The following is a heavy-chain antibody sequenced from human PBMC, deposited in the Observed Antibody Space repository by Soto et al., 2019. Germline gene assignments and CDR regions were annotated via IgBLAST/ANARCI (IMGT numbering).Heavy chain of an antibody. J-gene: IGHJ4*02. CDR2: IIPIFGTA. V-gene: IGHV1-69*06. D-gene: IGHD3-22*01. Sequence: SVKVSCKASGGTFSSYAISWVRQAPGQGLEWMGGIIPIFGTANYAQKFQGRVTITADKSTSTAYMELSSLRSEDTAVYYCARGGNYYDSSGYYCDYWGQGTLVTVS. CDR3: ARGGNYYDSSGYYCDY. CDR1: GGTFSSYA.